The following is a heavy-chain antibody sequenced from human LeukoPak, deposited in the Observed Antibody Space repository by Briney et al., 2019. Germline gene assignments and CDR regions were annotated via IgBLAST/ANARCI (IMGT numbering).Heavy chain of an antibody. D-gene: IGHD1-1*01. CDR3: AKDRTGTAERDWFDP. Sequence: GGSLRLSCAASGFTFSTYGMGWVRQAPGKGLEWVSSISGSGGSTYYADSVKGRLIISRDNSKNTLYLHMNSLRAEDTALYYCAKDRTGTAERDWFDPWGQGTLVTVSS. CDR1: GFTFSTYG. V-gene: IGHV3-23*01. J-gene: IGHJ5*02. CDR2: ISGSGGST.